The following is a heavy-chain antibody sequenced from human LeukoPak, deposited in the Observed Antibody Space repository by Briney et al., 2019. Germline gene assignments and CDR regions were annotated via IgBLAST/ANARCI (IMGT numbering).Heavy chain of an antibody. D-gene: IGHD6-19*01. Sequence: PSETLSLTCTVSGGSISSSSYYWDWIRQPPGKGPEWIGSIYYSGSTNYNPSLKSRVTISLDTSKNQFSLKLNSVTAADTAVYYCASVRGYSSGWYASGFDPWGQGTLVTVSS. CDR2: IYYSGST. V-gene: IGHV4-39*07. CDR3: ASVRGYSSGWYASGFDP. J-gene: IGHJ5*02. CDR1: GGSISSSSYY.